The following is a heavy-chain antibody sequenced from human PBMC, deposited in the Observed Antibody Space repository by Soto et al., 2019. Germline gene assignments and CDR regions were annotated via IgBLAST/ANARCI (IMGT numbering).Heavy chain of an antibody. CDR1: GGSISNYY. Sequence: SETLSLTCAVTGGSISNYYWSWIRRPPGKGLEWIAYLHTTGSTNSNPSLNGRVTMSLDTSRNQFSLRLSSLTAADTAVYYCARRLPAEPYFDSWGRGTLVTVSS. J-gene: IGHJ4*02. CDR2: LHTTGST. D-gene: IGHD4-17*01. V-gene: IGHV4-59*01. CDR3: ARRLPAEPYFDS.